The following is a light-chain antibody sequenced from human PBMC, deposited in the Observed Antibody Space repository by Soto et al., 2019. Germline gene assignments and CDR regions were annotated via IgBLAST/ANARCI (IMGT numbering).Light chain of an antibody. CDR3: QQYNSYLWT. CDR1: QSISSW. Sequence: DIQMTQSPSTLSASVGDRVTITCRASQSISSWLAWYQQKPGKAPKLLIYDASSLESGVPSRFSGSGSGTEFTLTISSLRPDDFATYYCQQYNSYLWTFGQGTKVDI. J-gene: IGKJ1*01. CDR2: DAS. V-gene: IGKV1-5*01.